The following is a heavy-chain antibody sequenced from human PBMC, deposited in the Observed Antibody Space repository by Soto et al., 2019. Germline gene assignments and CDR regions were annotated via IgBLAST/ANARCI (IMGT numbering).Heavy chain of an antibody. D-gene: IGHD3-22*01. CDR3: ARDTTYYYDSSGYYFDY. V-gene: IGHV4-61*01. CDR1: GGSVSSGSYY. CDR2: IYYSGST. Sequence: PSETLSLTCTVSGGSVSSGSYYWSWIRQPPGKGLEWIGYIYYSGSTNYNPSLKSRVTISVDTSKNQFSLKLSPVTAADTAVYYCARDTTYYYDSSGYYFDYWGQGTLVTVSS. J-gene: IGHJ4*02.